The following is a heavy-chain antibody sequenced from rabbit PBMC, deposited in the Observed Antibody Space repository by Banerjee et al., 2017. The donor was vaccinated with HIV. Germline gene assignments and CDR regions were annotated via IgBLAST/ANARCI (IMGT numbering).Heavy chain of an antibody. CDR2: VGSGGFT. J-gene: IGHJ4*01. Sequence: QSLEESGGDLVKPGASLTLTCTASGFSFSSSYYSCWVRQPPGKGLEWIACVGSGGFTYYANWAKGRFTISKTSSTTVTLQMTSLTVADTATYFCARDLDDVIGWNFGWWGPGTLVTVS. CDR1: GFSFSSSYY. V-gene: IGHV1S40*01. CDR3: ARDLDDVIGWNFGW. D-gene: IGHD4-1*01.